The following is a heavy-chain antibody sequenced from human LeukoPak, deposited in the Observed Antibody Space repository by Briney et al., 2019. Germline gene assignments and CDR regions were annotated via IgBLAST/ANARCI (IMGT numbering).Heavy chain of an antibody. CDR1: GFTVSGNY. D-gene: IGHD5-18*01. V-gene: IGHV3-53*01. Sequence: GGSLRLSCAASGFTVSGNYMSWVRQAPGKGLEWVSLIYSGGTTYYADSVKGRFTISRDNAKNSLYLQMNSLRAEGTAVYYCARDRGEYSYAYDYWGQGTLVTVSS. CDR2: IYSGGTT. CDR3: ARDRGEYSYAYDY. J-gene: IGHJ4*02.